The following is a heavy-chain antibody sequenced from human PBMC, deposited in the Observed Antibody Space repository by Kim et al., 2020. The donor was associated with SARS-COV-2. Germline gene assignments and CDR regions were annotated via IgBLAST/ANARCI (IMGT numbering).Heavy chain of an antibody. CDR1: GFTFRSYN. Sequence: GGSLRLSCAASGFTFRSYNMNWVRQGPGKGLEWVSSISSSSSYIHYADSLKGRFTISRDNAKKSLYLQMNSLRAEDTAVYYCARPCGGDCIKAFEIWGQGTMVTVSS. V-gene: IGHV3-21*01. D-gene: IGHD2-21*02. CDR3: ARPCGGDCIKAFEI. CDR2: ISSSSSYI. J-gene: IGHJ3*02.